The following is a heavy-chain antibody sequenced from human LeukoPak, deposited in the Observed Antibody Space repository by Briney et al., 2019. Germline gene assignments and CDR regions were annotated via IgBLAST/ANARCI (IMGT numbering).Heavy chain of an antibody. J-gene: IGHJ6*03. CDR1: GFTFSSYA. D-gene: IGHD1-26*01. Sequence: GGSLRLSCAASGFTFSSYAMSWVRQAPGKGLEWVSGVSGGASTYYADSVKGRFTIFRDNSKNTLYLQMDSLRAEDTAVYYCARPLARGSYFYMDVWGKGTTVTVSS. CDR3: ARPLARGSYFYMDV. CDR2: VSGGAST. V-gene: IGHV3-23*01.